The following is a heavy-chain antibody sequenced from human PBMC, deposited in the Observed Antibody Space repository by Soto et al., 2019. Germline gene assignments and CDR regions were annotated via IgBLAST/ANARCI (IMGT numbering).Heavy chain of an antibody. CDR3: AKDRSQGAVAGTSDFDY. D-gene: IGHD6-19*01. V-gene: IGHV3-23*01. J-gene: IGHJ4*02. CDR2: ISGRGGRA. CDR1: GFSFSSYA. Sequence: LRLSCAASGFSFSSYALSWVRQAPGKGLEWVSTISGRGGRAYYADSVKGRFTISRDNSKNALYLQLNSLRAEDTAVYYCAKDRSQGAVAGTSDFDYWGQGXLVTVSS.